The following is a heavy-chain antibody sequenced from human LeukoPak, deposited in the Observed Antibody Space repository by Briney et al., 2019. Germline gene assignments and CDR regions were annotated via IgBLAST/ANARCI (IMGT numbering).Heavy chain of an antibody. CDR3: ARGSSWYAPSDY. CDR2: ISWNSGSI. CDR1: GFTFDDYA. V-gene: IGHV3-9*01. D-gene: IGHD6-13*01. Sequence: GGSLRLSCAASGFTFDDYAMHWVRHAPGKGLEWVSGISWNSGSIGYADSVKGRFTISRDNAKNSLYLQMNSLRAEDTALYYCARGSSWYAPSDYWGQGTLVAVSS. J-gene: IGHJ4*02.